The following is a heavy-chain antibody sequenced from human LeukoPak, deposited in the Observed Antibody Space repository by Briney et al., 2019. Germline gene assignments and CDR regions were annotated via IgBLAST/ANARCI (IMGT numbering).Heavy chain of an antibody. CDR3: AKDGSSNWSPYYFDY. V-gene: IGHV3-23*01. J-gene: IGHJ4*02. CDR1: GFTFSSYA. CDR2: ISGSGGST. D-gene: IGHD6-13*01. Sequence: GASLRLSCAASGFTFSSYAMSWVRQAPGKGLEWVSAISGSGGSTYYADSVKGRFTISRDNSKNTLYLQMNSLRAEDTAVYYCAKDGSSNWSPYYFDYWGQGTLVTVSS.